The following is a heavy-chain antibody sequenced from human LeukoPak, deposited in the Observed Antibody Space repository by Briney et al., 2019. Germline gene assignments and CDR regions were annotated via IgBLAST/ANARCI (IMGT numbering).Heavy chain of an antibody. D-gene: IGHD4-17*01. CDR1: GGSFSGYY. CDR2: INHSGST. V-gene: IGHV4-34*01. CDR3: ARVMTTTGAIDFDY. Sequence: SETLSLTCAVYGGSFSGYYWSWIRQPPGKGLEWIGEINHSGSTNYNPSLKSRVTISVDTSKNQFSLELSSVTAADTAVYYCARVMTTTGAIDFDYWGQGTLVTVSS. J-gene: IGHJ4*02.